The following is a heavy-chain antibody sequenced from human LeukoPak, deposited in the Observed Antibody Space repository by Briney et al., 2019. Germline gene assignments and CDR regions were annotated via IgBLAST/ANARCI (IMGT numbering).Heavy chain of an antibody. V-gene: IGHV4-59*11. CDR1: GASISGHY. Sequence: SETLSLTCTVSGASISGHYWSWIRQPSGKGLEWIVYIYYSGSTNYNPSLKSRVTISIDTPKNQFSLKLSSVTAADTAVYYCARGPTGDGYGYYFDYWGQGTLVTVSS. CDR2: IYYSGST. D-gene: IGHD5-24*01. CDR3: ARGPTGDGYGYYFDY. J-gene: IGHJ4*02.